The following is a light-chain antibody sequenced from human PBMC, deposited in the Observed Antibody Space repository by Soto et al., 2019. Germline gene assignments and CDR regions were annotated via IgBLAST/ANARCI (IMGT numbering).Light chain of an antibody. Sequence: DIQMTQSPSTLSASVGDRVSITCRASESVSNWLAWYQQKPGKAPNLLISDASDLKSGVPSRFSGSGSGTEFTLTIISLQPEDFATYYCQQYKGYSPRTFGQGTKVEVK. V-gene: IGKV1-5*01. CDR1: ESVSNW. CDR3: QQYKGYSPRT. CDR2: DAS. J-gene: IGKJ1*01.